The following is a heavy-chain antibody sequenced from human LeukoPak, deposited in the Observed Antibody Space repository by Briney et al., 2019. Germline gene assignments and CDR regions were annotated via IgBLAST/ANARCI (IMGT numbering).Heavy chain of an antibody. CDR2: IYTSGST. Sequence: SETLSLTCTVSGGSISSYYWSWIRQPAGKGLEWIGRIYTSGSTNYNPSLKSRLTISVDTSKNQFSLKLSSVTAADTAVYYCARSYGDYITGAYAFDVWGQGTMVTVSS. J-gene: IGHJ3*01. CDR3: ARSYGDYITGAYAFDV. D-gene: IGHD4-17*01. V-gene: IGHV4-4*07. CDR1: GGSISSYY.